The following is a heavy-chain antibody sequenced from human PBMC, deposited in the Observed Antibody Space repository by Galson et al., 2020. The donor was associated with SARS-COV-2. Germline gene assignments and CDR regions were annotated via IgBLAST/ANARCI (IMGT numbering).Heavy chain of an antibody. CDR3: ARDGRAYWNYYHGMDD. Sequence: TGGSLRLSCAASGFTVSDNYMCWVRQAPGKGLEWVSGIYSGGTTYYADSVQGRFTISRDNTKNTLHLQMKSLRAEDTAVYYCARDGRAYWNYYHGMDDWGQGTTVTVSS. D-gene: IGHD3-16*01. CDR2: IYSGGTT. CDR1: GFTVSDNY. V-gene: IGHV3-66*01. J-gene: IGHJ6*02.